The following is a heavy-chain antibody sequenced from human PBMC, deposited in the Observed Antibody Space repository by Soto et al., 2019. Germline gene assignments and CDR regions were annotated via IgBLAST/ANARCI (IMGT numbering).Heavy chain of an antibody. J-gene: IGHJ4*02. V-gene: IGHV3-30*18. CDR3: AKVWYYYDSSGNNFDY. CDR1: GFTFSSYG. Sequence: GGSLRLSCAASGFTFSSYGMHWVRQAPGKGLEWVAVISYDGSNKYYADSVKGRFTISRDNSKNTLYLQMNSLRAEDTAVYYCAKVWYYYDSSGNNFDYWGQGTLVTVSS. CDR2: ISYDGSNK. D-gene: IGHD3-22*01.